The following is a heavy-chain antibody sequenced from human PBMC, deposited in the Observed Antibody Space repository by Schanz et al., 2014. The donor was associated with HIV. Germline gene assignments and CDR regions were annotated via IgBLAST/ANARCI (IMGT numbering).Heavy chain of an antibody. CDR1: GYSFTSYD. CDR2: MNPNSGYT. Sequence: QVQLVQSGAEAKKPGASVMLSCKASGYSFTSYDINWVRQATGLGLEWMGWMNPNSGYTGYAQKFQGRVDMTRTTSISTAYMELRGLTSEDTAVYFCARARAKIEGRPVGNWFDPWGQGTLVTVSS. V-gene: IGHV1-8*01. D-gene: IGHD6-6*01. J-gene: IGHJ5*02. CDR3: ARARAKIEGRPVGNWFDP.